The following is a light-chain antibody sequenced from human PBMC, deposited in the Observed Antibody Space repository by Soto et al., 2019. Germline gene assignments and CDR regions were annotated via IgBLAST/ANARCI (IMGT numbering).Light chain of an antibody. J-gene: IGKJ1*01. V-gene: IGKV1-39*01. CDR3: QHYSTSTWT. Sequence: DIQMTQSPSSLSASVGDRVTITCRASQSISSYLNWYQQKPGKAPKLLIYAASSLQSGVPSRFSGSGSGTDFTLTISSLQPEDFATYYCQHYSTSTWTFGQGTRV. CDR1: QSISSY. CDR2: AAS.